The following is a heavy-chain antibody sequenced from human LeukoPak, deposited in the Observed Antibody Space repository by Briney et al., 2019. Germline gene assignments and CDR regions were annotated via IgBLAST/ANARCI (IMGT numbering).Heavy chain of an antibody. D-gene: IGHD3-10*01. J-gene: IGHJ4*02. CDR2: IYYSGST. CDR3: ARDGDYGSGSPRDY. Sequence: SETLSLTCTVSGGSISSSTYYWSWIRQPPGKGLEWIGYIYYSGSTYYNPSLKSRVTISVDTSKNQFSLKLSSVTAADTAVYYCARDGDYGSGSPRDYWGQGTLVTVSS. V-gene: IGHV4-30-4*01. CDR1: GGSISSSTYY.